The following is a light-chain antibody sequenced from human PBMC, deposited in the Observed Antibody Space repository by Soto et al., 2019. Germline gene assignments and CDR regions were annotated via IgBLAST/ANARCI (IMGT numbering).Light chain of an antibody. CDR1: SREFGDYDY. V-gene: IGLV2-14*01. Sequence: QSALTQPASVSGSPGQSSTISCTGTSREFGDYDYVSWYLQHPGKVPKHRSYEVSNRPARVSKRLSGSESGNKASLTISGLPAAHQADYFCSSYTGSTTLVFGTGPTATVL. CDR3: SSYTGSTTLV. CDR2: EVS. J-gene: IGLJ1*01.